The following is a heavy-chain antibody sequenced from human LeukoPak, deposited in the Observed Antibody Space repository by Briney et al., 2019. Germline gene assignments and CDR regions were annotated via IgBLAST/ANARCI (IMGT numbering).Heavy chain of an antibody. D-gene: IGHD3-22*01. CDR3: ASFPYYYDSSGYYYFTVGDYYYGMDV. CDR1: GFTFSSYA. J-gene: IGHJ6*02. V-gene: IGHV3-74*01. CDR2: INSDGSST. Sequence: GGSLRLSCAASGFTFSSYAMSWVRQAPGKGLVWVSRINSDGSSTSYADSVKGRFTISRDNAKNTLYLQMNSLRAEDTAVYYCASFPYYYDSSGYYYFTVGDYYYGMDVWGQGTTVTVSS.